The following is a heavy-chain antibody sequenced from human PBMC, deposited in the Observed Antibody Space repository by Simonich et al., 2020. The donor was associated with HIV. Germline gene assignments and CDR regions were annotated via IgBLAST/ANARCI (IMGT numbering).Heavy chain of an antibody. Sequence: QVQLQQWGAGLLKPSETLSLTCAVYGESFIGYYWTWIRQPPEKGLEWVGEINNRGRTNYIPSLKSRVTISVDTSKNQFSLNLNSVTAADTAVYYCARGRSPTVNTFDIWGLGTMVTVSS. CDR1: GESFIGYY. V-gene: IGHV4-34*01. J-gene: IGHJ3*02. CDR2: INNRGRT. CDR3: ARGRSPTVNTFDI. D-gene: IGHD4-17*01.